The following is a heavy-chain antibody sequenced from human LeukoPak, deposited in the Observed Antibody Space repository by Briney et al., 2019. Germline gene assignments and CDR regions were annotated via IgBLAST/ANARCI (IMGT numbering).Heavy chain of an antibody. CDR1: GYTFTGYY. Sequence: ASVKVSCMASGYTFTGYYIFWVRQAPGQGLEWMGWINPNSGGTNYAQKFQGRVTMTRDTSISTAYMELSRLRSDDTAVFYCARGHHYFVSGSYYNFWGQGTLVTVSS. D-gene: IGHD3-10*01. J-gene: IGHJ4*02. V-gene: IGHV1-2*02. CDR2: INPNSGGT. CDR3: ARGHHYFVSGSYYNF.